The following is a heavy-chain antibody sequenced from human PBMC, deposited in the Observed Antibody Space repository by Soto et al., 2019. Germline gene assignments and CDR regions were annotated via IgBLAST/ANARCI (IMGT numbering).Heavy chain of an antibody. J-gene: IGHJ6*02. CDR1: GGSLKNYY. D-gene: IGHD2-8*01. V-gene: IGHV4-59*01. CDR2: IYDNGGS. Sequence: WETLSLTCVVSGGSLKNYYWTWFRQAPGKSLEWIGYIYDNGGSTYNPSLESRVTMSVDTANNQYSLRLSSVTAADTAVYYCARTPNNYYGMDVWGQGTTVTVSS. CDR3: ARTPNNYYGMDV.